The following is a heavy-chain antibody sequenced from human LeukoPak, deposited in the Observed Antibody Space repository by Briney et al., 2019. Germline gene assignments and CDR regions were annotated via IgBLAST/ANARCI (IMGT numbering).Heavy chain of an antibody. CDR1: GGSFSGYY. D-gene: IGHD3-10*01. Sequence: SETLSLTCAVYGGSFSGYYWSWIRQPPGKGQEWIGEINHSGSTNYNPSLKSRVTISVDTSKNQFSLKLSSVTAADTAVYFCARGGSMVRGVIPRDYWGQGTLVTVSS. CDR2: INHSGST. J-gene: IGHJ4*02. V-gene: IGHV4-34*01. CDR3: ARGGSMVRGVIPRDY.